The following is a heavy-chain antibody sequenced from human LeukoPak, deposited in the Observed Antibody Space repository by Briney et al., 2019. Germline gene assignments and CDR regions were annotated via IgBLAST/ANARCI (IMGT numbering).Heavy chain of an antibody. J-gene: IGHJ4*02. D-gene: IGHD1-26*01. Sequence: SGPTLLNPTQPLTLTCTFSGFSLSTRGVGVGWIRQPPVKALEWLALIHWNDDKRYTPSLKSMPTTPNDTSKTQVVPTMTNMDPGDTATYYCAHRLRWELLRAFDYWGQGTLVTVSS. V-gene: IGHV2-5*01. CDR2: IHWNDDK. CDR3: AHRLRWELLRAFDY. CDR1: GFSLSTRGVG.